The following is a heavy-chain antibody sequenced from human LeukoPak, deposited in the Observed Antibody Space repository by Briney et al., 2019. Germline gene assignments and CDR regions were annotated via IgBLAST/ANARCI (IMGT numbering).Heavy chain of an antibody. V-gene: IGHV5-51*01. J-gene: IGHJ6*04. Sequence: GESLKISCQGSGYSFTSYWIGWVRQMPGKGLEWMGIIYPGDSDTTYSPSFQGQVAISADKSISTAYLQWSSLKASDTAIYYCARQSTGGYYDTSGYYSPLAVWGKGTTVTASS. D-gene: IGHD3-22*01. CDR2: IYPGDSDT. CDR1: GYSFTSYW. CDR3: ARQSTGGYYDTSGYYSPLAV.